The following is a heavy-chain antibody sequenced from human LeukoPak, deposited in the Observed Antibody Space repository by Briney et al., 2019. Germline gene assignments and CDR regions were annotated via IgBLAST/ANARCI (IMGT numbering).Heavy chain of an antibody. CDR2: IYYSGNT. V-gene: IGHV4-39*01. CDR3: SRYVSNTGWFDS. Sequence: SETLSLTCTVSGGSISSSAYYWGWIRQPPGKGLEWIGNIYYSGNTYYNPSLKSRVTISVDTSKNQFSLKLISVTAADTAVYYCSRYVSNTGWFDSWGQGTLVTFSS. D-gene: IGHD1-1*01. CDR1: GGSISSSAYY. J-gene: IGHJ5*01.